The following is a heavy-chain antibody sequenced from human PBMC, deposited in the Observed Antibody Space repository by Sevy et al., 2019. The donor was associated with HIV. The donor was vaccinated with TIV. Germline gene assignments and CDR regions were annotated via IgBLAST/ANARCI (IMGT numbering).Heavy chain of an antibody. CDR2: LSFGCGKI. Sequence: GGSLRLPCAASGFAFYDYSMSWIRQAPGKGLEWVATLSFGCGKINYADSVKGRFTISRDNSKNSFYLQMDNLRVEDTALYYCAREWCTRPHDYWGQGTRVTVSS. J-gene: IGHJ4*02. CDR1: GFAFYDYS. V-gene: IGHV3-23*01. CDR3: AREWCTRPHDY. D-gene: IGHD2-8*02.